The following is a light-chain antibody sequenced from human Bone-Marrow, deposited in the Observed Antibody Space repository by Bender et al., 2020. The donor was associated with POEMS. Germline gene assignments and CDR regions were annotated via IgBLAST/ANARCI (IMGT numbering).Light chain of an antibody. CDR1: KLGEDY. J-gene: IGLJ2*01. CDR2: QDT. Sequence: SYELTQPPSVSVSPGQTATITCSGEKLGEDYACWYQQKPGQSPVVVIYQDTKRPSGIPGRFSGSTSGNTASLTISGTQTMDEADYYCQSWGSNTAVFGGGTKLTVL. V-gene: IGLV3-1*01. CDR3: QSWGSNTAV.